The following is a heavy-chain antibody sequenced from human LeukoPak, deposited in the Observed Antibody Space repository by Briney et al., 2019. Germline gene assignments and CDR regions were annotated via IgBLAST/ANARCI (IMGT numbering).Heavy chain of an antibody. CDR3: ARGTGVWLQLRGFDY. V-gene: IGHV1-2*02. J-gene: IGHJ4*02. CDR2: INPNSGGT. Sequence: ASVKVSCKASGYTFTGYYMHWVRQAPGQGLEWMGWINPNSGGTNYAQKFQGRVTMTRDTSISTAYMELSRLRSDDTAVYYCARGTGVWLQLRGFDYWGQGTLVTVS. D-gene: IGHD5-24*01. CDR1: GYTFTGYY.